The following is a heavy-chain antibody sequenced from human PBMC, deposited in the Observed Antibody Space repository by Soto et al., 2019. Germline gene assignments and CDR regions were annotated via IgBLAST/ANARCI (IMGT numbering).Heavy chain of an antibody. J-gene: IGHJ4*02. D-gene: IGHD1-1*01. V-gene: IGHV1-18*01. CDR3: ARGRYGDY. CDR2: ISAHNGNT. Sequence: QVHLVQSGAEVKKPGASVKVSCKGSGYAFTTYGITWVRQAPGQGLEWMGWISAHNGNTNYAQKPQGRVTVTRDTSTSTAYMELSSLRSDDTAVYYCARGRYGDYWGQGALVTVSS. CDR1: GYAFTTYG.